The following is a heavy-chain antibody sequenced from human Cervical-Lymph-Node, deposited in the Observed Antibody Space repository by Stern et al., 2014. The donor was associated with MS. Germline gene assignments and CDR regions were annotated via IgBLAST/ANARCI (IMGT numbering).Heavy chain of an antibody. J-gene: IGHJ4*02. CDR1: GHTFTYSY. V-gene: IGHV1-45*02. CDR2: ITPFNGNT. D-gene: IGHD3-22*01. CDR3: ASLFDSSGYFDYS. Sequence: VQLVESGAEVRKTGSSVKVSCKASGHTFTYSYLHWVRQAPGQAPEWMGWITPFNGNTNYAQKCQDRVTITRDTSMNTAYMELSSLRSEDTSMYYCASLFDSSGYFDYSWGQGTLVTVSS.